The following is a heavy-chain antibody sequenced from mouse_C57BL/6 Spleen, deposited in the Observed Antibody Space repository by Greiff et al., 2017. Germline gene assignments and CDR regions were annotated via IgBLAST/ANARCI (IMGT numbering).Heavy chain of an antibody. D-gene: IGHD2-4*01. J-gene: IGHJ3*01. CDR3: ARYDYWFAY. CDR2: IDPSDSET. CDR1: GYTFTSYW. Sequence: QVQLKESGAELVRPGSSVKLSCKASGYTFTSYWMHWVKQRPIQGLEWIGNIDPSDSETHYNQKFKDKATLTVDKSSSTAYMQLSSLTSEDSAVYYCARYDYWFAYWGQGTLVTVSA. V-gene: IGHV1-52*01.